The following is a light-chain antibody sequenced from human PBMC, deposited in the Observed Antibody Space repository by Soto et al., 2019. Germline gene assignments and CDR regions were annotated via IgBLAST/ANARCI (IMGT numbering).Light chain of an antibody. J-gene: IGLJ3*02. CDR1: SSDVGGNKY. V-gene: IGLV2-14*03. CDR3: RSFTTRNTRV. Sequence: QSALTQPASVSGSPGQSITISCTGSSSDVGGNKYVSWYQQHPGEAPKVMIYDVSSRPSGVSDRFSGSKSGNTASLTISGLQAEDEADYYCRSFTTRNTRVFGGGTKLTVL. CDR2: DVS.